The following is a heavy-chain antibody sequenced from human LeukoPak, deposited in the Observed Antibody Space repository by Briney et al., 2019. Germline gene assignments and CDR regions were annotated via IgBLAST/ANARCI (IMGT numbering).Heavy chain of an antibody. CDR3: ARGGRVGGSGWNYYVMDV. V-gene: IGHV1-46*01. Sequence: ASVKVSCKASGYTFTSYNMHWVRQAPGQGLEWMGIINPSGGSTTYAQKFQGRVTMTRDTSTSTVYMELSSLRSEDTAVHYCARGGRVGGSGWNYYVMDVLGQGTTVT. CDR2: INPSGGST. CDR1: GYTFTSYN. J-gene: IGHJ6*02. D-gene: IGHD6-19*01.